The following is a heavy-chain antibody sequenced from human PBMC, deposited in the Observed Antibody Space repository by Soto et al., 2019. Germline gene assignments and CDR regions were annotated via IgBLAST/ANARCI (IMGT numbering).Heavy chain of an antibody. D-gene: IGHD6-13*01. CDR1: GGTFSSYA. CDR3: VRASIAAAGTNYYYYGMDV. V-gene: IGHV1-69*01. Sequence: QVQLVQSGAEVKKPGSSVKVSCKASGGTFSSYAISWVRQAPGQGLEWMGGIIPIFGTANYAQKFQGRVTITADESTSTAYMELSSLRSEDTAVYYCVRASIAAAGTNYYYYGMDVWGQGTTVTVSS. CDR2: IIPIFGTA. J-gene: IGHJ6*02.